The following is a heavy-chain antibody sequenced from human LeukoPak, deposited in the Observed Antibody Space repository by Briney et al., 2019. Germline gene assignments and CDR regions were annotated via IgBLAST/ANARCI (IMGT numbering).Heavy chain of an antibody. V-gene: IGHV3-33*01. Sequence: GRSLRLSCAASGFIFSTYGMHWVRQAPGKGLEWVAVIWSDGSNENYADSVKGRFTIPKDNSKNTLYLQMNSLRAEDTAVYYCASDKGASAFDMWGQGTMVTVSS. J-gene: IGHJ3*02. CDR3: ASDKGASAFDM. CDR1: GFIFSTYG. CDR2: IWSDGSNE. D-gene: IGHD5-12*01.